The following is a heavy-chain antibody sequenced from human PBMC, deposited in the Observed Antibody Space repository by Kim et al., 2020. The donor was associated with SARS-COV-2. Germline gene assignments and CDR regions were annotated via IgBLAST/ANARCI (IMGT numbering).Heavy chain of an antibody. CDR3: ATKIRRWLQRHEYFQH. CDR2: INHSGST. V-gene: IGHV4-34*01. J-gene: IGHJ1*01. CDR1: GGSFSGYY. D-gene: IGHD5-12*01. Sequence: SETLSLTCAVYGGSFSGYYWSWIRQPPGKGLEWIGEINHSGSTNYNPSLKSRVTISVDTSKNQFSLKLSSVTAADTAVYYCATKIRRWLQRHEYFQHWGQGTLVTVSS.